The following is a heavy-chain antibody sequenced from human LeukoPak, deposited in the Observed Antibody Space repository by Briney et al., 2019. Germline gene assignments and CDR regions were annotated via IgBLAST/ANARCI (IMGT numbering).Heavy chain of an antibody. CDR2: ISASGSYT. V-gene: IGHV3-11*05. D-gene: IGHD3-22*01. Sequence: KPGGSLRLSCAASGFSFSDEYMSWIRQAPGQGLEWISYISASGSYTYYADSVKGRFTISRDNSKNTLYLQMNSLRAEDTAVYYCAKGSPWFTMIVVVPFDYWGQGTLVTVSS. J-gene: IGHJ4*02. CDR3: AKGSPWFTMIVVVPFDY. CDR1: GFSFSDEY.